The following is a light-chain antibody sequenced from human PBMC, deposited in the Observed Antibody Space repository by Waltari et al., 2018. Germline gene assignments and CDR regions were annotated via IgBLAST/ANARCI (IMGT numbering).Light chain of an antibody. J-gene: IGLJ2*01. V-gene: IGLV2-14*01. Sequence: QSALTQPASVSGSPGQSITIPCTRTSSDVGAYNYVSWYQHHPGKAPKIMIYQVSNRPSGVSNRLSGSKSGNTASLTISGLQAEDEGDYYCSSYTTSGTFVFGGGTKLTVL. CDR2: QVS. CDR1: SSDVGAYNY. CDR3: SSYTTSGTFV.